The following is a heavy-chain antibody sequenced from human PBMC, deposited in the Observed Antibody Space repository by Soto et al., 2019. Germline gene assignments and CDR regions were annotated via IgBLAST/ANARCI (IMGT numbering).Heavy chain of an antibody. CDR2: IKQDGSEK. Sequence: GGSLRLSCAASGFTFSNYWMSWVRQASGKRLEWVANIKQDGSEKYYVDSVMGRFTFSRDNAKNSLYLQMNSLRAEDTAVYYCAGQRGYYYGMDVWGQGTTVTVSS. CDR3: AGQRGYYYGMDV. J-gene: IGHJ6*02. V-gene: IGHV3-7*01. CDR1: GFTFSNYW.